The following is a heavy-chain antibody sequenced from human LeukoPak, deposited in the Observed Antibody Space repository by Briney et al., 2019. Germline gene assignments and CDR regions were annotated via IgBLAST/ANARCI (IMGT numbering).Heavy chain of an antibody. Sequence: SETLSLTCAVYGGSSSGYYWSWIRQPPGKGLEWIGEINHSGSTNYNPSLKSRVTISVDTSKNQFSLKLSSVTAADTAVYYCARGPRYFDWLFYYFDYWGQGTLVTVSS. D-gene: IGHD3-9*01. J-gene: IGHJ4*02. CDR1: GGSSSGYY. V-gene: IGHV4-34*01. CDR3: ARGPRYFDWLFYYFDY. CDR2: INHSGST.